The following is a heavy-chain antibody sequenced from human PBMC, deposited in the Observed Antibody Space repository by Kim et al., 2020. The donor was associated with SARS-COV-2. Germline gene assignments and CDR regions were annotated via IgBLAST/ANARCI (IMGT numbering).Heavy chain of an antibody. V-gene: IGHV4-30-4*01. J-gene: IGHJ4*02. CDR2: ISYSGSK. CDR1: GDSFSSVAYY. D-gene: IGHD1-1*01. Sequence: SETLSLTCAVSGDSFSSVAYYWSWIRWPPGRGLEWIGYISYSGSKYFNPSLQSRVTMSVDTSKNQFSLDLSSVTAADTAVYFCARDQGGRYVDYWGRGALVTVSS. CDR3: ARDQGGRYVDY.